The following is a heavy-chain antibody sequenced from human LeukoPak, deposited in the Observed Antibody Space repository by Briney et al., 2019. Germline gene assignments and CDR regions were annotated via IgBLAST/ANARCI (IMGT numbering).Heavy chain of an antibody. CDR1: GFTFDDKA. CDR2: ISWDGDNT. D-gene: IGHD3-22*01. Sequence: SGGSLRLSCAASGFTFDDKAMLWVRQGPGKGLEWDALISWDGDNTYYSDSVKGRFTISRDNSKDSVYLQMNSLRVDDTALYFCARDYTADSNGYFDYWGQGTLVTVSS. CDR3: ARDYTADSNGYFDY. V-gene: IGHV3-43D*04. J-gene: IGHJ4*02.